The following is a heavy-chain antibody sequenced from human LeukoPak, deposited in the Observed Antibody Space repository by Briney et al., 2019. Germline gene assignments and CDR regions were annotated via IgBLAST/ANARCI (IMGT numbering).Heavy chain of an antibody. CDR1: GFTFSSYA. J-gene: IGHJ4*02. Sequence: GGSLRLSCAASGFTFSSYAISWVRQAPGKGLEWVSVITGSGGSTYYAGSVKGRFTISRDNSKNTLYLQMSSLRADDTAVYYCAKGGRIEAAGNIDYWGQGTLVTVSS. CDR3: AKGGRIEAAGNIDY. CDR2: ITGSGGST. D-gene: IGHD6-13*01. V-gene: IGHV3-23*01.